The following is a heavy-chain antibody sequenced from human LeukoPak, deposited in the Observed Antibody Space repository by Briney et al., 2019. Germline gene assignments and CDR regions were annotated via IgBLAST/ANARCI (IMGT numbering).Heavy chain of an antibody. J-gene: IGHJ5*02. CDR1: GLSTSITSLT. CDR2: IHYNGNT. CDR3: ARHPTGFPNWFDL. Sequence: SQTLSLTCTLSGLSTSITSLTWAWVRQPPGKGLEYIGAIHYNGNTYYNPSLRSRVTISVDTSKDQFSLNLNSLTVADTAVYYCARHPTGFPNWFDLWGQGTLVTVSS. V-gene: IGHV4-39*01. D-gene: IGHD3-9*01.